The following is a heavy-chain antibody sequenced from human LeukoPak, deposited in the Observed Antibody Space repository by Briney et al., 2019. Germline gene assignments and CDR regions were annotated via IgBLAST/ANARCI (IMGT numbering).Heavy chain of an antibody. V-gene: IGHV3-7*01. D-gene: IGHD3-10*02. J-gene: IGHJ1*01. CDR2: IAHDGSVK. Sequence: PGGSLRLSCAASTVIFRKYWMGWARQAPGKGLEWVANIAHDGSVKWYVDSVKGRFIISRDNARDSLYLQMNGLRVEDTAIYYCAFFVREPLNWGQGTLVTVSS. CDR1: TVIFRKYW. CDR3: AFFVREPLN.